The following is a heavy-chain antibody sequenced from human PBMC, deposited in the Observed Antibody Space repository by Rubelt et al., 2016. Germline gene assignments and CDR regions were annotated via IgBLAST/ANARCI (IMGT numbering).Heavy chain of an antibody. J-gene: IGHJ4*02. CDR2: INPDSGGT. D-gene: IGHD1-14*01. CDR1: GYNFKIYG. CDR3: AVSYNSQWV. Sequence: QAQLVQSGAEVKKPGASVKVSCKASGYNFKIYGMHWVRQAPGQGLEWMGRINPDSGGTNYAQKFQAGVTMTRETSISTAYMQLSNLRSDDTAVYYCAVSYNSQWVWGQGTLVTVSS. V-gene: IGHV1-2*06.